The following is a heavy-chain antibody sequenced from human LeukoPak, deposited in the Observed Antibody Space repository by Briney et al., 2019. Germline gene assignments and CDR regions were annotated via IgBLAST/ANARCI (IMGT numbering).Heavy chain of an antibody. Sequence: SETLSLTCTVSGYSISSGYYWGWIRQPPGKALEWIGSIYHSGSTYYNPSLKSRVTISVDTSKNQFSLKLSSVTAADTAVYYCARRGNSPEYYFDYWGQGTLVTVSS. CDR2: IYHSGST. CDR1: GYSISSGYY. J-gene: IGHJ4*02. D-gene: IGHD4-23*01. CDR3: ARRGNSPEYYFDY. V-gene: IGHV4-38-2*02.